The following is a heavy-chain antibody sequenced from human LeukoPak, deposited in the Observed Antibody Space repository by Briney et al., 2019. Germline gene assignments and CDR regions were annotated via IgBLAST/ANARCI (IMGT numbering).Heavy chain of an antibody. CDR2: INGASTYM. D-gene: IGHD2-21*02. CDR1: GFTFSGYR. J-gene: IGHJ1*01. CDR3: ARVCGGDCYGAFQH. Sequence: GGSLRLSCTASGFTFSGYRMNWVRQAPGKGLEWVSYINGASTYMSYADSVKGRFTISRDNSKNTLYLQMNSLRAEDTAVYYCARVCGGDCYGAFQHWGQGTLVTVSS. V-gene: IGHV3-21*05.